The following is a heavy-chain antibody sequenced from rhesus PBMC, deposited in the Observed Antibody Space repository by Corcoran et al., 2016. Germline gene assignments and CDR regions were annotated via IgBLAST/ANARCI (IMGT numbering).Heavy chain of an antibody. J-gene: IGHJ4*01. CDR3: ARGRGSSYVDY. CDR2: ITYSGST. V-gene: IGHV4-122*02. CDR1: GGSISSGYYS. D-gene: IGHD4-29*01. Sequence: QVQLQESGPGLVKPSETLSLTCAVSGGSISSGYYSWSWIRKPPGKGLEWIGYITYSGSTSYNPSLKSRVTISRDTSKNQFSLKLSSVTAADTAVYYCARGRGSSYVDYWGQGVLVTVSS.